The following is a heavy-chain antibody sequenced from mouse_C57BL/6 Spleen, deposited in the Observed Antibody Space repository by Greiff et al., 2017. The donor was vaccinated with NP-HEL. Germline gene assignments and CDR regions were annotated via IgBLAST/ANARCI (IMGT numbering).Heavy chain of an antibody. CDR3: ARETGTTPYAMDY. V-gene: IGHV1-81*01. Sequence: VQRVESGAELARPGASVKLSCKASGYTFTSYGISWVKQRTGQGLEWIGEIYPRSGNTYYNEKFKGKATLTADKSSSTAYMELRSLTSEDSAVYFCARETGTTPYAMDYWGQGTSVTVSS. CDR1: GYTFTSYG. CDR2: IYPRSGNT. D-gene: IGHD1-1*01. J-gene: IGHJ4*01.